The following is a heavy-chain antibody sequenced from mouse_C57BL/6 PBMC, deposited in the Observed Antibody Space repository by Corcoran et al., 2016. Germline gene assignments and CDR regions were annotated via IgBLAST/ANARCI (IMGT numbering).Heavy chain of an antibody. CDR1: GYTFTDYY. Sequence: EVQLQQSGPELVKPGASVKISCKASGYTFTDYYMNWVKQSHGKSLEWIGDINPNNGGTSYNQKFKGKATLAVDKSSSTAYMELRSLTSEDSAVYYCATGYPFAYWGQGTLVTVSA. J-gene: IGHJ3*01. D-gene: IGHD2-2*01. CDR3: ATGYPFAY. V-gene: IGHV1-26*01. CDR2: INPNNGGT.